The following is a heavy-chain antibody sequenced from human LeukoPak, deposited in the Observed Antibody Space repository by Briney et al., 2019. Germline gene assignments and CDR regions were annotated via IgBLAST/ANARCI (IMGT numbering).Heavy chain of an antibody. CDR3: TTGLPAPTYYYYYYMDV. V-gene: IGHV3-15*01. CDR2: IKSKTDGGTT. D-gene: IGHD2-2*01. J-gene: IGHJ6*03. CDR1: GFTFSNAW. Sequence: GGSLRLSCAASGFTFSNAWMSWVRQAPGKGLEWVGRIKSKTDGGTTDYAAPVKGRFTISRDDSKNTLYLQMNSLKTEDTAVYYCTTGLPAPTYYYYYYMDVWGKGTTVTVSS.